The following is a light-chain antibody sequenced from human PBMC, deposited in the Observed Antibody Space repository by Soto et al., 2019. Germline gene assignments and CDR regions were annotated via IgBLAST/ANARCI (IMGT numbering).Light chain of an antibody. J-gene: IGKJ4*01. V-gene: IGKV1-5*01. CDR3: QQYDSYSPVT. CDR1: QSISSW. Sequence: DIQMTHSPSTLSASVGDRVTITCRASQSISSWLAWYQQKPGKVPKLLIYDASSLESGVPSRFSGSGSGTEFTLTINSLQPDDFATHYCQQYDSYSPVTFGGGTKVDIK. CDR2: DAS.